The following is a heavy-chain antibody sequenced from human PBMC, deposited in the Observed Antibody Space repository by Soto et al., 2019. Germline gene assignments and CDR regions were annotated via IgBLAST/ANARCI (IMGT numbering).Heavy chain of an antibody. J-gene: IGHJ4*02. CDR2: IYYSGST. V-gene: IGHV4-39*01. Sequence: SETLSLTCTVSGGSISSSTYYWGWMRQPPGKGLEWIGSIYYSGSTYYNPSLKSRVTISVDTSKNQFSLRVNSVTAADTAVYYCARHQGLRGGHDYWGQGTLVTVSS. CDR3: ARHQGLRGGHDY. CDR1: GGSISSSTYY. D-gene: IGHD6-25*01.